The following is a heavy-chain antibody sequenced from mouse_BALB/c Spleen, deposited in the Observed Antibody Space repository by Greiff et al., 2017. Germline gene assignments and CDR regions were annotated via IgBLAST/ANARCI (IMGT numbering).Heavy chain of an antibody. D-gene: IGHD1-2*01. CDR2: ISSGGSYT. Sequence: DVHLVESGGDLVKPGGSLKLSCAASGFTFSSYGMSWVRQTPDKRLEWVATISSGGSYTYYPDSVKGRFTISRDNAKNTLYLQMSSLKSEDTAMYYCARHIITTATDYFDYWGQGTTLTVSS. CDR1: GFTFSSYG. CDR3: ARHIITTATDYFDY. J-gene: IGHJ2*01. V-gene: IGHV5-6*01.